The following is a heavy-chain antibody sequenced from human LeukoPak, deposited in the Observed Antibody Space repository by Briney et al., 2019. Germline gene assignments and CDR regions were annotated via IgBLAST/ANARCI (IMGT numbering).Heavy chain of an antibody. J-gene: IGHJ4*02. D-gene: IGHD3-22*01. V-gene: IGHV1-24*01. CDR2: FDPEDGET. CDR3: ATVKPPRNYYDSSGYLGY. CDR1: GYTLTELS. Sequence: ASVKVSCKVSGYTLTELSMHWVRQAPGKGLEWMGGFDPEDGETIYAQKFQGRATMTEDTSTDTAYMELSSLRSEDTAVYYCATVKPPRNYYDSSGYLGYWGQGTLVTVSS.